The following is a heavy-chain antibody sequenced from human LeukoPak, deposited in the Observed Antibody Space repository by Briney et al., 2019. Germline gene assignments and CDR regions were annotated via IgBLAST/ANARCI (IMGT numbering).Heavy chain of an antibody. Sequence: ASVKVSCKASGGTFTSYAISWVRQAPGQGLEWMGGIIPIFGTPKYAQRFQGRVTITADESTSTANMELSSRTSEDTAVYYCARDKKWDLFALDYWGQGTLVTVSS. CDR3: ARDKKWDLFALDY. CDR2: IIPIFGTP. V-gene: IGHV1-69*13. J-gene: IGHJ4*02. CDR1: GGTFTSYA. D-gene: IGHD1-26*01.